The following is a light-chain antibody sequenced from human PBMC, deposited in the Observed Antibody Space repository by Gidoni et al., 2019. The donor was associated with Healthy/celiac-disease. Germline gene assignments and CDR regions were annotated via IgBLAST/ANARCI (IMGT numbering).Light chain of an antibody. Sequence: DIQMTQSPSSLSASVGDRVTITCRASQSISSYLNWYQQKPGKAPKLLIYAASSLHSVVPSRFSGSGSGTDFTLTISSLQPEDFATYYCQQSYSTPRLTFXGXTKVXIK. CDR3: QQSYSTPRLT. CDR2: AAS. V-gene: IGKV1-39*01. CDR1: QSISSY. J-gene: IGKJ4*01.